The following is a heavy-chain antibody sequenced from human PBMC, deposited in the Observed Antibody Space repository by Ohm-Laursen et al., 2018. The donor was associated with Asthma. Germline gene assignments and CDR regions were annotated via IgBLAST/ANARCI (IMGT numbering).Heavy chain of an antibody. Sequence: SLRLSCSASGFTFTYAWLSWVRQAPGKGLEWVGRIKSNVNGGTTDYGAPVKGRFTISRDDSRNRVYLQMSRLKTEDTAMYYCTTDKPYTGGGVITIWGQGTLVTVSS. CDR1: GFTFTYAW. D-gene: IGHD3-16*02. J-gene: IGHJ4*02. CDR3: TTDKPYTGGGVITI. CDR2: IKSNVNGGTT. V-gene: IGHV3-15*01.